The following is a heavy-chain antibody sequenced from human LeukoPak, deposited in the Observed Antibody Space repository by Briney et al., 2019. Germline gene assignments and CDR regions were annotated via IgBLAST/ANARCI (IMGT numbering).Heavy chain of an antibody. V-gene: IGHV3-7*01. CDR1: GFTFSRYW. Sequence: PGGSLRLSCAASGFTFSRYWMTWVRQAPGTGLEWVANIKQDGSEKNYVDSVKGRFTISRDNAKNSLYLQMNSLRAEDTAVYYCARDYYCGSGSYFDYWGQGTLVTVSS. CDR2: IKQDGSEK. CDR3: ARDYYCGSGSYFDY. D-gene: IGHD3-10*01. J-gene: IGHJ4*02.